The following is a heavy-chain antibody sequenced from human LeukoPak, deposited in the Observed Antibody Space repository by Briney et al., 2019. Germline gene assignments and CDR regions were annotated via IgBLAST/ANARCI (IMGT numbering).Heavy chain of an antibody. V-gene: IGHV1-18*01. CDR3: ARDLLVVGATYWFAP. D-gene: IGHD1-26*01. J-gene: IGHJ5*02. Sequence: ASVKVSCKASGYTFTSYGISWVRQAPGQGLEWMGWISAYNGNTNYAQKLQGRVTMTTDTPTSTAYMELRRLRSDDTAVYYCARDLLVVGATYWFAPWGQGTLVTVSS. CDR2: ISAYNGNT. CDR1: GYTFTSYG.